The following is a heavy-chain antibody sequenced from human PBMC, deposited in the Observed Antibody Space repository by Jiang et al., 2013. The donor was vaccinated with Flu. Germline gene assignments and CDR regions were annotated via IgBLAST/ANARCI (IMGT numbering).Heavy chain of an antibody. Sequence: GPGLVKPSETLSLICTVSGDSISSYYWNWIRQPPGKGLEWIGYIYYSGSTNYNPSLKSRVTISVDTSKNQFSLKLSSVTAADTAVYYCARDNNYYGSGSYPDWFDPGARESWSPSPQ. V-gene: IGHV4-59*01. CDR1: GDSISSYY. J-gene: IGHJ5*02. D-gene: IGHD3-10*01. CDR2: IYYSGST. CDR3: ARDNNYYGSGSYPDWFDP.